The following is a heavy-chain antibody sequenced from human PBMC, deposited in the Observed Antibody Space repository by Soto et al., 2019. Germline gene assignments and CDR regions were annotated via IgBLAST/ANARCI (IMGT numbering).Heavy chain of an antibody. Sequence: SQTLSLTCTVSGGYIGSAVYYWTCIRQPPGKGLEWSGYIYYSVNTYYNPSLKSRITICEDPPKNQFSLKLTSVTAADTTVHYCARMMAPRSTKGLEHSGFDPLGQGTMVTVSS. CDR2: IYYSVNT. CDR1: GGYIGSAVYY. J-gene: IGHJ5*02. CDR3: ARMMAPRSTKGLEHSGFDP. D-gene: IGHD2-2*01. V-gene: IGHV4-30-4*01.